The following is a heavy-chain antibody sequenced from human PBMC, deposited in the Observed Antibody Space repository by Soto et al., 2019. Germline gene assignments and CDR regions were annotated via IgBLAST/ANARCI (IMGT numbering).Heavy chain of an antibody. Sequence: GGSLRLSCAASGFTFSDYYMSWIRQAPGKGLEWVSYISSSGSTIYYADSVKGRFTISRDNAKNSLYLQMNSLRAEDTAVYYCASISVSRLVGAMDAFDIWGQGTMVTVSS. CDR2: ISSSGSTI. D-gene: IGHD1-26*01. CDR3: ASISVSRLVGAMDAFDI. V-gene: IGHV3-11*01. J-gene: IGHJ3*02. CDR1: GFTFSDYY.